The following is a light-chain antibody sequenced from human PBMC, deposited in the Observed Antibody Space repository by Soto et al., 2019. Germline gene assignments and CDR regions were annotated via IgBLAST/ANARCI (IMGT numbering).Light chain of an antibody. CDR1: QSVLYSSNNKNY. Sequence: DIVMTQSPDSLAVSLGERATINCKSSQSVLYSSNNKNYLAWYQQKPGQPPKLLIYWASTRESGVPDRFSGSGSGTDFPLTLSSLQAEDVAVYYCQQYYSTPQTFGQGTKVEIK. CDR2: WAS. V-gene: IGKV4-1*01. CDR3: QQYYSTPQT. J-gene: IGKJ1*01.